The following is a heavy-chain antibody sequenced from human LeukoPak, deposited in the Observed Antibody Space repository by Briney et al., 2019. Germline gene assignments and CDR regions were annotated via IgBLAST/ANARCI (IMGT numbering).Heavy chain of an antibody. CDR3: ARSYYDILTGIPLAFDY. J-gene: IGHJ4*02. V-gene: IGHV3-21*01. CDR2: ISGSSSYI. CDR1: GFTFSSYS. Sequence: GGSLRLSCAASGFTFSSYSMNWVRQAPGKGLEWVSSISGSSSYIYYADSVKGRFTISRDNAKNSLYLQMNSLRAEDTAVYYCARSYYDILTGIPLAFDYWGQGNLVTVSS. D-gene: IGHD3-9*01.